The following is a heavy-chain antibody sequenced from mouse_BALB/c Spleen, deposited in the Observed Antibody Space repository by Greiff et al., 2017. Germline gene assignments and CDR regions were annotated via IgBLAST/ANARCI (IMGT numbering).Heavy chain of an antibody. V-gene: IGHV2-9*02. CDR1: GFSLTSYG. J-gene: IGHJ3*01. CDR3: ARGLYGSSSSWFAY. D-gene: IGHD1-1*01. CDR2: IWAGGST. Sequence: VQLQQSGPGLVAPSQSLSITCTVSGFSLTSYGVHWVRQPPGKGLEWLGVIWAGGSTNYNSALMSRLSISKDNSKSQVFLKMNSLQTDDTAMYYCARGLYGSSSSWFAYWGQGTLVTVSA.